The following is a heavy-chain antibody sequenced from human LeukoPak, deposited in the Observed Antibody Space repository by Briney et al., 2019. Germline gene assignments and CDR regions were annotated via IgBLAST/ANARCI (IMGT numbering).Heavy chain of an antibody. CDR2: IHYSGTT. CDR3: ARGVYIAAAQYGY. D-gene: IGHD6-13*01. Sequence: SETLSLTCTVSGGSISSYNWNWIRQAPGKGLEWIGYIHYSGTTNCNPSLKSRVTISVDTSKNQFSLKLSSVTAADTAVYYCARGVYIAAAQYGYWGQGTLVTVSS. CDR1: GGSISSYN. V-gene: IGHV4-59*01. J-gene: IGHJ4*02.